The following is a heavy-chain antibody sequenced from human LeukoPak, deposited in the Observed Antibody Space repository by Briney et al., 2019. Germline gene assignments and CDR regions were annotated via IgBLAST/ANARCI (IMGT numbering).Heavy chain of an antibody. CDR3: ARVDFWSGYLPSDY. CDR1: GFTFSSYS. J-gene: IGHJ4*02. CDR2: ISSSSSTI. D-gene: IGHD3-3*01. V-gene: IGHV3-48*01. Sequence: GGSLRLSCAASGFTFSSYSMNWVRQAPGKGLEWVSYISSSSSTIYYADSVKGRFTISIDNAKNSLYLQMNSLRAEDTAVYYCARVDFWSGYLPSDYWGQGTLVTVSS.